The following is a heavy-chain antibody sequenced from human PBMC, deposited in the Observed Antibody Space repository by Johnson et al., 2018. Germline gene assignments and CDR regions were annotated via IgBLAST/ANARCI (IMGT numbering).Heavy chain of an antibody. V-gene: IGHV3-9*01. CDR2: ISWNSGTI. CDR1: GFTFDDYA. J-gene: IGHJ6*03. D-gene: IGHD6-13*01. CDR3: ARDPIIAAAGHYYYYYMDV. Sequence: VQLVQSGGGVVQPGRSLRLSCAASGFTFDDYAMHWVRQAPGKGLEWVSGISWNSGTIGYADSVKGRFTIPRDNAKNSLYLQMNSLRAEDTAVYYFARDPIIAAAGHYYYYYMDVWGKGTTVTVSS.